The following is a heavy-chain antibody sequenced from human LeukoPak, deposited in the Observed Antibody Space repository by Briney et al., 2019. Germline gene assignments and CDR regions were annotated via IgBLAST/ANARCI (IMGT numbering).Heavy chain of an antibody. D-gene: IGHD3-22*01. V-gene: IGHV4-30-2*05. Sequence: SETLSLTCAVSGGSISSGGYSWSWIRQPPGKGLEWIGYIYHSGSTYYNPSLKSRVTISVDTSKNQFSLKLNSVTAADTAVYYCARVSYYYDRTDYWGQGTLVTVSP. CDR1: GGSISSGGYS. CDR3: ARVSYYYDRTDY. J-gene: IGHJ4*02. CDR2: IYHSGST.